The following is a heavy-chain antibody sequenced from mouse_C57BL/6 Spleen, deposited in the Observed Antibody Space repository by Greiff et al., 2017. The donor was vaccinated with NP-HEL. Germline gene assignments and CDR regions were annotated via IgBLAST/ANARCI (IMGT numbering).Heavy chain of an antibody. CDR3: ARNDGYYFLDY. Sequence: QVQLQQPGAELVKPGASVKLSCKASGYTFTSYWMHWVKQRPGQGLEWIGMIHPNSGSTNYNAKFKSKATLTVDKSSSTAYMQLSSLTSEDSAVYYCARNDGYYFLDYWGQGTTLTVSS. CDR2: IHPNSGST. J-gene: IGHJ2*01. CDR1: GYTFTSYW. V-gene: IGHV1-64*01. D-gene: IGHD2-3*01.